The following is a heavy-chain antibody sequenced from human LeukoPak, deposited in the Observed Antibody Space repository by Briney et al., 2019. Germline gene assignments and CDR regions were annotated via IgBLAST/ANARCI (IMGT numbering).Heavy chain of an antibody. J-gene: IGHJ3*02. V-gene: IGHV3-48*03. CDR1: GFTFSSYE. CDR2: ISSSGSTI. D-gene: IGHD6-6*01. CDR3: ARDTEYSSSSI. Sequence: GGSLRLSCAASGFTFSSYEMSWVRQAPGKGLEWVSYISSSGSTIYYADSVKVRFTISRDNAKNSLYLQMNSLRAEDTAVYYCARDTEYSSSSIWGQGTMVTVSS.